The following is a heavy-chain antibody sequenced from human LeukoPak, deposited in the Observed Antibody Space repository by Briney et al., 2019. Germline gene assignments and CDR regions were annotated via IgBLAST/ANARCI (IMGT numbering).Heavy chain of an antibody. D-gene: IGHD3-22*01. Sequence: GGSLRLSCAASGFTFSSYAMSWVRQAPGKGLEWVSAISGSGGSTYYADSVKGRFTISRDNSKNTLYLQMNSLRAEDTAVYYCAKTYYDSSGYYPGYFDCWGQGTLVTVSS. CDR3: AKTYYDSSGYYPGYFDC. V-gene: IGHV3-23*01. CDR2: ISGSGGST. CDR1: GFTFSSYA. J-gene: IGHJ4*02.